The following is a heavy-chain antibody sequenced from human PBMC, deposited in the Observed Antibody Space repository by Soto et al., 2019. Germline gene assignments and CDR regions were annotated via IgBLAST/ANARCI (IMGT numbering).Heavy chain of an antibody. J-gene: IGHJ4*02. V-gene: IGHV4-30-4*02. Sequence: PSETLSLTCTVSGGSISSGDYYWSWIRQPPGKGLEWIGYIYYSGSTYYNPSLKSRVTISVDTSKNQFSLKLSSVTAADTAVYYCARGTLPYYFDYWGQGTLVTVSS. CDR3: ARGTLPYYFDY. CDR2: IYYSGST. CDR1: GGSISSGDYY. D-gene: IGHD2-2*01.